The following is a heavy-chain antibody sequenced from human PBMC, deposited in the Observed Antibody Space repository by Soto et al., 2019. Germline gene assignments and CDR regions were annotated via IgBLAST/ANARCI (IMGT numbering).Heavy chain of an antibody. CDR1: GFTFSSYW. Sequence: EVQLVESGGGLVQPGGSLTLSCAASGFTFSSYWMHWVRQAPGKGVVWVSRINPDGRGTNYADSVKGRFTISRDNAKNTLYLQMNSLRPEHTAVYYCARVGQGAWYFNLWGRGTLVTFSS. D-gene: IGHD1-26*01. CDR3: ARVGQGAWYFNL. V-gene: IGHV3-74*01. J-gene: IGHJ2*01. CDR2: INPDGRGT.